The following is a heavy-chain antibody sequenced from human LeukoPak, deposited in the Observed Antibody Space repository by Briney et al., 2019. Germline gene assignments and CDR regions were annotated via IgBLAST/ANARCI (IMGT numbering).Heavy chain of an antibody. CDR3: ATGYCSSTNCRIDY. V-gene: IGHV1-18*03. J-gene: IGHJ4*02. CDR2: IRVYNGDT. Sequence: ASVKVSCKASGYTFTSYGISWVRQAPGQGLEWMGWIRVYNGDTNYAQKLQGRVTMTTDTSTSTAYMELRSLRSDDMAVYYCATGYCSSTNCRIDYWGQGTLVSVSS. D-gene: IGHD2-2*03. CDR1: GYTFTSYG.